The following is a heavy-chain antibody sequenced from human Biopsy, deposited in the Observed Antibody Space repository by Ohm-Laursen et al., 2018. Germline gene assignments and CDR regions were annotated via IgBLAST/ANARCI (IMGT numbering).Heavy chain of an antibody. J-gene: IGHJ4*02. CDR3: ARNTGWYGDLYYFDY. CDR1: GYSFTSYY. V-gene: IGHV1-46*01. CDR2: INPSGSTT. D-gene: IGHD6-19*01. Sequence: ASVKVSCKASGYSFTSYYMHWVRQAPGQGLEWMGMINPSGSTTSYPQILQGRDTMTRDTSKSTVYMELSSLRSADTAVYFCARNTGWYGDLYYFDYWGQGTLVTVSS.